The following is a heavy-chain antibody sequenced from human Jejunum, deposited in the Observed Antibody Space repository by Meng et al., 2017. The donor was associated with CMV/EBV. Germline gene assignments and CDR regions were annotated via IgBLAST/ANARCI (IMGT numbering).Heavy chain of an antibody. V-gene: IGHV3-30*04. CDR2: ISKDGNNK. CDR3: TKDGGNSDLDP. J-gene: IGHJ5*02. Sequence: CAASGFTLSRNAMHWFRQAPGKGLEWVAAISKDGNNKYYTDSVKGRFTISRDNSENTLYLQINSLGAEDTAVYFCTKDGGNSDLDPWGQGTLVTVSS. CDR1: GFTLSRNA. D-gene: IGHD3-3*01.